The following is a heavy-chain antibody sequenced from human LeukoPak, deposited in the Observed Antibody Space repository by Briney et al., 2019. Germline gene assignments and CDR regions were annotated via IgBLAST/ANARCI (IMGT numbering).Heavy chain of an antibody. CDR1: GYTFTCYY. J-gene: IGHJ6*03. CDR2: INPNSGGT. Sequence: ASVKVSCKASGYTFTCYYMHWVRQAPGQGLEGMGWINPNSGGTNYAQKFQGRVTMTRDTSISTAYMELSRLRSDDTAVYYCARAASGGSGSYLVYYYYYMDVWGKGTTVTVS. V-gene: IGHV1-2*02. CDR3: ARAASGGSGSYLVYYYYYMDV. D-gene: IGHD3-10*01.